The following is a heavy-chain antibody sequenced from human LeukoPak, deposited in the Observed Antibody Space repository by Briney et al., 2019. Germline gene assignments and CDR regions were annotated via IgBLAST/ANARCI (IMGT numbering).Heavy chain of an antibody. Sequence: PSETLSLTCTVSGGSISSYYWSWLRQPPGKGLEWIGYIYYSGSTNYNPSLKSRVTISVDTSKNQYSLKLSSETAADTAVYYCARVLWFGEFLLDYWGQGTLVTVSS. CDR2: IYYSGST. V-gene: IGHV4-59*01. D-gene: IGHD3-10*01. CDR1: GGSISSYY. CDR3: ARVLWFGEFLLDY. J-gene: IGHJ4*02.